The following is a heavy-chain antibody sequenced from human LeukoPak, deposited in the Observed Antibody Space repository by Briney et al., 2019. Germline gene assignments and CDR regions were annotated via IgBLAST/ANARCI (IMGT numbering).Heavy chain of an antibody. J-gene: IGHJ6*02. CDR2: IYYSGST. CDR1: GGSISSYY. D-gene: IGHD6-13*01. CDR3: ARVGYSSSWYGADYYYYGMDV. Sequence: SETLSLTCTVSGGSISSYYWSWIRQPPGKGLEWIGYIYYSGSTNYNPSLKSRVTISVDTSKNQFSLKLSSVTAADTAVYYCARVGYSSSWYGADYYYYGMDVWGQGTTVTVSS. V-gene: IGHV4-59*01.